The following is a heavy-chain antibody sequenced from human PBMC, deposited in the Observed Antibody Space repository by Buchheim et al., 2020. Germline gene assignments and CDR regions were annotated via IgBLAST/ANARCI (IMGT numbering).Heavy chain of an antibody. CDR2: IWYDGSNK. J-gene: IGHJ6*02. V-gene: IGHV3-33*01. Sequence: QVQLVESGGGVVQPGRSLRLSCAASGFTFSSYGMHWVRQAPGKGLEWVAVIWYDGSNKYYADSVKGRFTISRDNSKNTLYLQMNSLRAEDTAVYYCASIDSPSKWLARNYYYYGMDVWGQGTT. D-gene: IGHD3-22*01. CDR3: ASIDSPSKWLARNYYYYGMDV. CDR1: GFTFSSYG.